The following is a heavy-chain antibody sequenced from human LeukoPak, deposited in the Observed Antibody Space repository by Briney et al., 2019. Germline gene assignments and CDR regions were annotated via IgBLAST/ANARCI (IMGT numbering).Heavy chain of an antibody. CDR1: GYTLTELS. CDR3: ATDPSIVGATTG. Sequence: ASVKVSCKVSGYTLTELSMHWVRQAPGKGLEWMGGFDPEDGETIYAQKFQGRVTMTEDTSTDTAYMELSSLRSEDTAVYYCATDPSIVGATTGWGQGTLVTVSS. J-gene: IGHJ4*02. CDR2: FDPEDGET. D-gene: IGHD1-26*01. V-gene: IGHV1-24*01.